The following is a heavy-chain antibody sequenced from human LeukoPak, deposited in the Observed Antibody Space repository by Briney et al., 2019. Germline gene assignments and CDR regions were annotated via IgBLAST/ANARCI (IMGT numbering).Heavy chain of an antibody. D-gene: IGHD3-10*01. CDR2: IYDSGST. J-gene: IGHJ3*02. Sequence: SETLSLTCTVSGGSIREYYLSWIRQPPGKGLEWIGYIYDSGSTNYNPSLKSRVTISVDTSKNHFSLKLSSETAADTAVYYCARELVRGVIGAFDIWGQGTMVTVSS. V-gene: IGHV4-59*01. CDR3: ARELVRGVIGAFDI. CDR1: GGSIREYY.